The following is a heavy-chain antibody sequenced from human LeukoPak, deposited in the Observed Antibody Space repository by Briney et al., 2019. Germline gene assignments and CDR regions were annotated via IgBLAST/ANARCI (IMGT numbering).Heavy chain of an antibody. J-gene: IGHJ4*02. CDR1: GGSISSYY. CDR3: ARSPSKRVTEDY. Sequence: SETLSLTCTVSGGSISSYYWSWIRQPAGKGLESIGHISTSGSTNYNPSLKSRVTMSVDTSKNQFSLKLSSVTAADTAVYYCARSPSKRVTEDYWGQGTLVTVSS. CDR2: ISTSGST. D-gene: IGHD5-18*01. V-gene: IGHV4-4*07.